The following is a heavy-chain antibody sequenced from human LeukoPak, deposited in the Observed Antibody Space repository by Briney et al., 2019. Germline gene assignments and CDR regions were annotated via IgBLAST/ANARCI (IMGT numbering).Heavy chain of an antibody. V-gene: IGHV3-53*01. CDR3: ASSRGVVYFDY. J-gene: IGHJ4*02. CDR2: IYSGGST. D-gene: IGHD3-10*01. CDR1: GGSISSGGYY. Sequence: ETLSLTCTVSGGSISSGGYYWSWVRQAPGKGLEWVSVIYSGGSTYYADSVKGRFSISRDNSKNTLYLQMNSLRAEDTAVYYCASSRGVVYFDYWGQGTLVTVSS.